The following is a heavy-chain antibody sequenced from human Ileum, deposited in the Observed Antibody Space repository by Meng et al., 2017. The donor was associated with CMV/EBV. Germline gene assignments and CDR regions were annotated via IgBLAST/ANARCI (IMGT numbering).Heavy chain of an antibody. V-gene: IGHV3-30*04. CDR1: GFIFSRFS. D-gene: IGHD1-14*01. CDR3: AKRTGTTIED. Sequence: GESLKISCAASGFIFSRFSMHWVRLIPGKGLESLTFISYDSFTKYYADSVKGRFTISRDNSRNTLYLQMNSLSIEDTGVYYCAKRTGTTIEDWGQGTLVTVSS. CDR2: ISYDSFTK. J-gene: IGHJ1*01.